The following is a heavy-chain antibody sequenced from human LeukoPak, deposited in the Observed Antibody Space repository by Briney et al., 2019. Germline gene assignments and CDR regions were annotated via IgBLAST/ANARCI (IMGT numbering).Heavy chain of an antibody. CDR3: ARRWDIVATSSFDY. V-gene: IGHV4-34*01. Sequence: PSETLSLTCAVYGGSFSGYYWSWIRQPPGKGLEWIGEINHSGSTNYNPSLKSRVTISVDTSKNQFSLKLSSVTAADTAVYYCARRWDIVATSSFDYWGQGTLVTVSS. J-gene: IGHJ4*02. D-gene: IGHD5-12*01. CDR2: INHSGST. CDR1: GGSFSGYY.